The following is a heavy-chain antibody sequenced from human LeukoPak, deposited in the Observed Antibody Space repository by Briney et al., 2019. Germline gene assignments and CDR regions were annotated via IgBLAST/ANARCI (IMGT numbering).Heavy chain of an antibody. CDR2: INPNRGGT. D-gene: IGHD3-3*01. Sequence: ASVKVSCKASGYTFTGYYMHWVRQAPGQGLEWVGWINPNRGGTNYAQKFQGRVTMTRDTSISTAYMELSRLRSDDTAVYYCARGPATRYDFWSGYFGWFDPWGQGTLVTVSS. V-gene: IGHV1-2*02. CDR3: ARGPATRYDFWSGYFGWFDP. J-gene: IGHJ5*02. CDR1: GYTFTGYY.